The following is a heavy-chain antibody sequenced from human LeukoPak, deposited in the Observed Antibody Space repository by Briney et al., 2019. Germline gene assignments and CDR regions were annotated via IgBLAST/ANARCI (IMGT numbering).Heavy chain of an antibody. V-gene: IGHV3-33*01. J-gene: IGHJ4*02. CDR2: IWYDGSNK. CDR1: GFTFSSYG. Sequence: GRSLRLSCAASGFTFSSYGMHWVRQAPGKGLEWVAVIWYDGSNKYYADSVKGRFTISRDNSKNTLYLQMNSLRAEDTAVYYRARVYGSGSFPRHFDYWGQGTLVTVSS. CDR3: ARVYGSGSFPRHFDY. D-gene: IGHD3-10*01.